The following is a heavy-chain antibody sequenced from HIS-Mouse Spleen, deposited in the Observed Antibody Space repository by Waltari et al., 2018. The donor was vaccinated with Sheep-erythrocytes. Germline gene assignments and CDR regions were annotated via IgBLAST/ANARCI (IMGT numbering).Heavy chain of an antibody. CDR3: AKRYSGSYYYYYYGMDV. V-gene: IGHV3-30*18. J-gene: IGHJ6*02. CDR1: GFTFSSYG. Sequence: AASGFTFSSYGMHWVRQAPGKGLEWVAVISYDGSNKYYADSVKGRFTISRDNSKNTLYLQMNSLRAEDTAVYYCAKRYSGSYYYYYYGMDVWGQGTTVTVSS. D-gene: IGHD1-26*01. CDR2: ISYDGSNK.